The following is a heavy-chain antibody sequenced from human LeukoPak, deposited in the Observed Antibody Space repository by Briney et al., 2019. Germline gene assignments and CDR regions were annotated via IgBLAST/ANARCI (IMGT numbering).Heavy chain of an antibody. Sequence: ASVKVSCKASGYTFTSYGISWVRQAPGQGLEWMGWISAYNGNTNYAQKLQGRVTMTTDTSTSTAYMELRSLRSDDTAVYYCAREGTMARGARKSYYGMDVWGQGTTVTVSS. CDR3: AREGTMARGARKSYYGMDV. CDR2: ISAYNGNT. CDR1: GYTFTSYG. J-gene: IGHJ6*02. V-gene: IGHV1-18*01. D-gene: IGHD3-10*01.